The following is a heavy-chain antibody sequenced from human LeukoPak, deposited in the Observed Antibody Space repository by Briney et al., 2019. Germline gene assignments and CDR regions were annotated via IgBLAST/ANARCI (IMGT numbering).Heavy chain of an antibody. CDR2: IKSDGGT. V-gene: IGHV3-74*01. Sequence: PGGSLRLSCAASGFTFSTYWMHWVRQAPGKGLVWVSRIKSDGGTNYADSVKSRFTISRDNAKKTVSLQMNSLRPEDTGVYYCARAPSEIGGYYPEYFRHWGQGTLVTVSS. CDR3: ARAPSEIGGYYPEYFRH. D-gene: IGHD3-22*01. J-gene: IGHJ1*01. CDR1: GFTFSTYW.